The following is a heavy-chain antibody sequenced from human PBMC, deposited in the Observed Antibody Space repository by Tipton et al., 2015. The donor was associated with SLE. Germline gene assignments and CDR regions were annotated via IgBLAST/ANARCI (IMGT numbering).Heavy chain of an antibody. CDR3: AKGDWCYLDY. CDR1: GYTFTSYD. CDR2: VNPNSGNT. V-gene: IGHV1-8*03. D-gene: IGHD3-16*01. J-gene: IGHJ4*02. Sequence: QSGPEVKKPGASVKVSCKASGYTFTSYDINWVRQATGQGLEWMGWVNPNSGNTGYGQKFQGRVTITRNTSVSTAYMELSSLGSEDTAVYYCAKGDWCYLDYWGQETLVTVSS.